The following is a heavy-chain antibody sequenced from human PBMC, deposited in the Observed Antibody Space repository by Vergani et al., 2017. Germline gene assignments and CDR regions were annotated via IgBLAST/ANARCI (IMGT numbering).Heavy chain of an antibody. D-gene: IGHD6-19*01. CDR1: GFTFRIYG. CDR3: ARDTVTGIRYFDY. J-gene: IGHJ4*02. Sequence: QVQLVESGGGVVQPGGSLRLSCIASGFTFRIYGMHWVRQAPGKGLEWVAFIRYDGSNTYYADSVKGRFTISRDNSKNTLFLQMNSLRPEDTAVYYCARDTVTGIRYFDYWGQETLVTVSS. V-gene: IGHV3-30*02. CDR2: IRYDGSNT.